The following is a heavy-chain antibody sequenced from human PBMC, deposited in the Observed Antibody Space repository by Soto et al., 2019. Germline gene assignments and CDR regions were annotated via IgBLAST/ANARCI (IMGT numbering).Heavy chain of an antibody. D-gene: IGHD3-16*01. V-gene: IGHV3-48*03. CDR3: TRDKGDKVAYGMDV. CDR1: GFTVSSCE. J-gene: IGHJ6*02. Sequence: GGSLRLACTASGFTVSSCEMNWVRQAPGKGLEWVSYINTGGVTFYTDSVKGRFTISRDNAQNSLLLQMNRLRAEDTAVYYCTRDKGDKVAYGMDVWGQGTTVTVSS. CDR2: INTGGVTF.